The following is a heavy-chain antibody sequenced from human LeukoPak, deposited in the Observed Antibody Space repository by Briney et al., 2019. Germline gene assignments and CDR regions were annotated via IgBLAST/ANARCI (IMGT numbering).Heavy chain of an antibody. V-gene: IGHV3-7*01. J-gene: IGHJ4*02. CDR3: AREDRYYGSGSYRVSDY. D-gene: IGHD3-10*01. CDR2: IKQDGSEK. CDR1: GFTFSSYW. Sequence: SGGSLRLSCAASGFTFSSYWMSWVRQAPGKGLEWVANIKQDGSEKYYVDSVKGRFTISRDNAKNSLYLQMNSLRAEDTAVYYCAREDRYYGSGSYRVSDYWGQGTLVTVSS.